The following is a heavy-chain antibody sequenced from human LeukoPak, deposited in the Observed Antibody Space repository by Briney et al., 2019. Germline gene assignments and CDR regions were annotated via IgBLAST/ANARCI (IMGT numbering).Heavy chain of an antibody. V-gene: IGHV3-33*01. Sequence: GGSLRLSCAGSGFTFGGYGMHWFRQTPGKGLEWVAVIAYDGGRAFYADSVKGRFTISRDNSKNAMSVQMDDLRAEDTAVYYCTRYNNDHFDYWGQGTLVTVSS. CDR3: TRYNNDHFDY. J-gene: IGHJ4*02. CDR2: IAYDGGRA. D-gene: IGHD1-14*01. CDR1: GFTFGGYG.